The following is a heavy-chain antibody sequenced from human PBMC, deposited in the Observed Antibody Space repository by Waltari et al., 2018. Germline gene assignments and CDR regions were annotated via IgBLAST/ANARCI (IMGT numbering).Heavy chain of an antibody. D-gene: IGHD6-13*01. CDR1: GYSFTSYW. CDR2: IYPGNHKT. J-gene: IGHJ4*02. Sequence: EVQLVQSGAEVKQPGESLKISCKGSGYSFTSYWIGWVRQMPGKGLEWMGTIYPGNHKTRYSPSFQGKCTISVAKSISPAYMQWSGLKAADTAMYYCAGGPMGIAAAYYFGYWGQGTLVTVSS. V-gene: IGHV5-51*01. CDR3: AGGPMGIAAAYYFGY.